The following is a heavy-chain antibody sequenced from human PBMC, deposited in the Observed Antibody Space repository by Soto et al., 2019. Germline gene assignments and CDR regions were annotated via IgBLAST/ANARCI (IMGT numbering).Heavy chain of an antibody. CDR2: VSHDGINT. Sequence: QVQLVESGGGVVQPGRSLRLSCAASGFTFTNYPMHWVRQAPGKGLEWGAVVSHDGINTYYADSVKGRFTISRDNSKNTLYLQLNSLRTEDTAVFYCAREKTVGGIRLDNWGQGTLVTVSS. V-gene: IGHV3-30-3*01. CDR1: GFTFTNYP. CDR3: AREKTVGGIRLDN. J-gene: IGHJ4*02. D-gene: IGHD1-26*01.